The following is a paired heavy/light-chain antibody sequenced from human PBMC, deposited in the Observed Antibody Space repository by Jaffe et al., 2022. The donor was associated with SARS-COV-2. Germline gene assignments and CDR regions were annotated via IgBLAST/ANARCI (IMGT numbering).Heavy chain of an antibody. J-gene: IGHJ6*02. D-gene: IGHD6-6*01. CDR2: ISSSSSYI. V-gene: IGHV3-21*01. CDR1: GFTFSSYS. Sequence: EVQLVESGGGLVKPGGSLRLSCAASGFTFSSYSMNWVRQAPGKGLEWVSSISSSSSYIYYADSVKGRFTISRDNAKNSLYLQMNSLRAEDTAVYYCARDPHSSSSRSVLPYYYGMDVWGQGTTVTVSS. CDR3: ARDPHSSSSRSVLPYYYGMDV.
Light chain of an antibody. Sequence: EIVLTQSPGTLSLSPGERATLSCRASQSVSSSYLAWYQQKPGQAPRLLIYGASSRATGIPDRFSGSGSGTDFTLTISRLEPEDFAVYYCQQYGSSPRLTFGGGTKVEIK. CDR3: QQYGSSPRLT. CDR1: QSVSSSY. V-gene: IGKV3-20*01. CDR2: GAS. J-gene: IGKJ4*01.